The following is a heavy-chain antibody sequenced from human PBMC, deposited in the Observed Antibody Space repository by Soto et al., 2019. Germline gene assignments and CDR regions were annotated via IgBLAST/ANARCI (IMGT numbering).Heavy chain of an antibody. D-gene: IGHD3-9*01. J-gene: IGHJ4*02. CDR3: ARGWGDDILTGYYYFDY. CDR2: IYHSGST. Sequence: SETLSLTCAVSGGSISSGGYSWSWIRQPPGKGLEWIGYIYHSGSTYYNPSLKSRVTISVDRSKNQFSLKLSSVTAADTAVYYCARGWGDDILTGYYYFDYWGQGTLVTVSS. CDR1: GGSISSGGYS. V-gene: IGHV4-30-2*01.